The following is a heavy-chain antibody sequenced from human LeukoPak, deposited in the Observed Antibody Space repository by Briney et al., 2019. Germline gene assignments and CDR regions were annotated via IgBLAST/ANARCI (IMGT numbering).Heavy chain of an antibody. CDR1: GFTFSNPY. D-gene: IGHD3-10*01. CDR3: ARLGRFLRVDYFDY. CDR2: ISSSNTI. J-gene: IGHJ4*02. V-gene: IGHV3-69-1*01. Sequence: GGSLRLSCAASGFTFSNPYMSWIRQAPGKGLEWISYISSSNTIYYADSVKGRFTISRDNAKNSLYLQMNSLTADDTAVYYCARLGRFLRVDYFDYWGQGSLVTVSS.